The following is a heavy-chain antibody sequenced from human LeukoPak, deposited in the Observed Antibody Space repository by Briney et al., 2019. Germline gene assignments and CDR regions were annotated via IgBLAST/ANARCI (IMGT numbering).Heavy chain of an antibody. CDR1: GFTFSSYS. J-gene: IGHJ4*02. Sequence: GGSLRLSCAASGFTFSSYSMNWVRQAPGKGLEWVGFIRSKAYGGTTEYAASVKGRFTISRDDSKSIAYLQMNSLKTEDTAVYYCTRGYSYGYYWGQGTLVTVSS. CDR3: TRGYSYGYY. V-gene: IGHV3-49*04. CDR2: IRSKAYGGTT. D-gene: IGHD5-18*01.